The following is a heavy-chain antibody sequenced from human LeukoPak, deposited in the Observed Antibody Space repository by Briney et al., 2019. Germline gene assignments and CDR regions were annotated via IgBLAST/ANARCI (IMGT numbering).Heavy chain of an antibody. J-gene: IGHJ4*02. CDR2: IYTSGST. Sequence: SETLSLTCTVSGRSISSYYWSWIRQPAGKGLEWIGRIYTSGSTNYNPSLKSRVTMSVDTSKNQFSLKLSSVTAADTAVYYCARDTEGTMIEGFDYWGQGTLVTVSS. D-gene: IGHD3-22*01. CDR1: GRSISSYY. CDR3: ARDTEGTMIEGFDY. V-gene: IGHV4-4*07.